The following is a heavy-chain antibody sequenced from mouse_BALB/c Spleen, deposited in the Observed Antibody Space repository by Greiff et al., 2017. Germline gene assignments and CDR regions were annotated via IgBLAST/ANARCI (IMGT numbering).Heavy chain of an antibody. Sequence: EVMLVESGGGLVQPGGSRKLSCAASGFTFSSFGMHWVRQTPDKRLEWVATISSGGSYTYYPDSVKGRFTISRDNAKNTLYLQMSSLKSEDTAMYYYARFSSGFHYYAMDYWGQGTSVTVSS. D-gene: IGHD3-1*01. J-gene: IGHJ4*01. CDR2: ISSGGSYT. CDR1: GFTFSSFG. CDR3: ARFSSGFHYYAMDY. V-gene: IGHV5-6*03.